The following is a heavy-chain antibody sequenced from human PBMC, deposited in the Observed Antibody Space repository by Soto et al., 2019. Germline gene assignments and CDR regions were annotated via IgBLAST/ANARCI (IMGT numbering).Heavy chain of an antibody. CDR3: AKQSGDYYYYYYMDV. V-gene: IGHV3-23*01. D-gene: IGHD4-17*01. Sequence: GGSLRLSCAASGFTFSSYWMSWVRQAPGKGLEWVSAISGSGGSTYYADSVKGRFTISRDNSKNTLYLQMNSLRAEDTAVYYCAKQSGDYYYYYYMDVWGKGTTVTVSS. J-gene: IGHJ6*03. CDR2: ISGSGGST. CDR1: GFTFSSYW.